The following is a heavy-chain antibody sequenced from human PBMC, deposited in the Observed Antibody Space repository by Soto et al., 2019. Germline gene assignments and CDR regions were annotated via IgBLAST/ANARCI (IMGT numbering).Heavy chain of an antibody. CDR2: IIPIFGTA. CDR1: GGTFSSYA. J-gene: IGHJ6*03. V-gene: IGHV1-69*13. D-gene: IGHD2-15*01. Sequence: SVKVSCKASGGTFSSYAISWVRQAPGQGLEWMGGIIPIFGTANYAQKFQGRVTITADESTSTAYMELSSLRSEDTAVYYCAFGDFCGGSCSYASYMVVWGEGTTVSV. CDR3: AFGDFCGGSCSYASYMVV.